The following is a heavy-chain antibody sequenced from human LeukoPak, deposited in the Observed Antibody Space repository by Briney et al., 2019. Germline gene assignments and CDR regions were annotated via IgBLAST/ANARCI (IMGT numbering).Heavy chain of an antibody. CDR1: GFTFDDYA. V-gene: IGHV3-9*01. Sequence: GGSLRLSCAASGFTFDDYAMHWVRQAPGKGLEWVSSISWNSGSIGYADSVKGRFTISRDNAKNSLYLQMNSLRAEDTALYYCAKDGDYENGSGSYYYWGQGTLVTVSS. CDR2: ISWNSGSI. D-gene: IGHD3-10*01. J-gene: IGHJ4*02. CDR3: AKDGDYENGSGSYYY.